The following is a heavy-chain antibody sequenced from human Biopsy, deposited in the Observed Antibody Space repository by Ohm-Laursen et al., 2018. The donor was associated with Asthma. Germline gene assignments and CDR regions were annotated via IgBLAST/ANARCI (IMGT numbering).Heavy chain of an antibody. Sequence: TLSLTCSVYGGSISSFYWSWIRQSPEKGLEWMGNGYWTGSTNYNPSLKSRITMSVDTSKNRMFLEFTSVTAADTAIYYCVRAVRNEQWLAPFDYWGQGKPVTVSS. D-gene: IGHD6-19*01. V-gene: IGHV4-59*01. CDR1: GGSISSFY. CDR3: VRAVRNEQWLAPFDY. CDR2: GYWTGST. J-gene: IGHJ4*02.